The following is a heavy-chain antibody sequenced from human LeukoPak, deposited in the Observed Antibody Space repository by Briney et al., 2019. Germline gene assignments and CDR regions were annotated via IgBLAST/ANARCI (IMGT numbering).Heavy chain of an antibody. D-gene: IGHD3-10*01. CDR1: GYTFTSYG. J-gene: IGHJ3*02. Sequence: SVKVSRKDSGYTFTSYGISWVRQAPGQGLEWMGWMNPNSGNTGYAQKFQGRVTITRNTSISTAYMELSSLRSEDTAVYYCAAVPNDAFDIWGQGTMVTVSS. CDR2: MNPNSGNT. V-gene: IGHV1-8*03. CDR3: AAVPNDAFDI.